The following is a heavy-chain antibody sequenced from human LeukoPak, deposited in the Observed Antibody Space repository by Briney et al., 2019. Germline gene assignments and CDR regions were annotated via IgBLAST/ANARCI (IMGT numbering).Heavy chain of an antibody. CDR2: VYYSGRT. Sequence: SETLSLTCTVSGGSVRSDTYYWSWIRQPPGKGLEWIGYVYYSGRTNYNPSLKSRVTISVDTSKNKFSLKLNSVIAADTAVYYCVREAATYYYDSSDCYRQTELFDVWGQGTMVTASS. V-gene: IGHV4-61*01. J-gene: IGHJ3*01. D-gene: IGHD3-22*01. CDR3: VREAATYYYDSSDCYRQTELFDV. CDR1: GGSVRSDTYY.